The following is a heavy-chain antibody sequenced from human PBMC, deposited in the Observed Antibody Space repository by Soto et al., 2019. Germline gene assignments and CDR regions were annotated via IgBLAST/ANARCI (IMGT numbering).Heavy chain of an antibody. J-gene: IGHJ4*02. CDR3: ARAGVGATPNHY. CDR1: GGTFSSYA. CDR2: IIPIFGTA. Sequence: ASVKVSCKASGGTFSSYAISWVRQAPGQGLEWMGGIIPIFGTANYAQKFQGRVTITADESTSTAYMELSSLRSEDTAVYYCARAGVGATPNHYPGQGTLVSVSS. D-gene: IGHD1-26*01. V-gene: IGHV1-69*13.